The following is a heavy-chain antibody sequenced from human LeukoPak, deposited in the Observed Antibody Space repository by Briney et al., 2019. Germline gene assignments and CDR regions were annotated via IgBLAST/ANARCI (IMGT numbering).Heavy chain of an antibody. Sequence: SETLSLTCAVYGGSFSGYYWSWIRQPPGKGLEWIGNIYSTGSTSFNPSFKSRITMSVDTSKNQFSLKLNSVTAADTAVYFCARDSGFWLFWGQGTLVTVSS. CDR1: GGSFSGYY. CDR3: ARDSGFWLF. D-gene: IGHD3-22*01. V-gene: IGHV4-34*11. J-gene: IGHJ1*01. CDR2: IYSTGST.